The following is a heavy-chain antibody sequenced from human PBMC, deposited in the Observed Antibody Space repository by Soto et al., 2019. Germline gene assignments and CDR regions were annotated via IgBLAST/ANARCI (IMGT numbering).Heavy chain of an antibody. D-gene: IGHD3-16*01. CDR1: GFSLSTSGVG. V-gene: IGHV2-5*01. Sequence: SGPTLVNPTQTLTLTCTFSGFSLSTSGVGVGWIRQPPGKALEWLALIYWNDDKRYSPSLKSRLTITKDTSKNQVVLTMTNMDPVDTATYYCAHYYVWGETCAFDYWGQGNLVTFSS. CDR2: IYWNDDK. J-gene: IGHJ4*02. CDR3: AHYYVWGETCAFDY.